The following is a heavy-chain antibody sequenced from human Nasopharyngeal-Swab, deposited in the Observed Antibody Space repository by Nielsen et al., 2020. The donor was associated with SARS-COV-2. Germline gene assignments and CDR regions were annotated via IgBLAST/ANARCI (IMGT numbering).Heavy chain of an antibody. V-gene: IGHV4-4*02. D-gene: IGHD3-10*01. CDR2: IYHSGST. J-gene: IGHJ3*02. Sequence: WIRQPPGKGLEWIGEIYHSGSTNYNPSLKSRVTISVDKSKNQFSLKLSSVTAADTAVYYCARVESITMVQGSAFDIWGQGTMVTVSS. CDR3: ARVESITMVQGSAFDI.